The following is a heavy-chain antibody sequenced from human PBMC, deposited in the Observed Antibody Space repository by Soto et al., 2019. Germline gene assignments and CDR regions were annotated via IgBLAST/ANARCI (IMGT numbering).Heavy chain of an antibody. J-gene: IGHJ4*02. Sequence: QVQLQESGPGLVKPSQTLSLTCTVSGGSISSGGYYWSWIRQHPGKGLEWIGYIYYSGSTYYNPSLKSRVTIAVDTSKNPFSLKLSSVNAADTAVYYCARGSVVAATLFDYWGQVTLVTVSS. D-gene: IGHD2-15*01. CDR1: GGSISSGGYY. V-gene: IGHV4-31*03. CDR3: ARGSVVAATLFDY. CDR2: IYYSGST.